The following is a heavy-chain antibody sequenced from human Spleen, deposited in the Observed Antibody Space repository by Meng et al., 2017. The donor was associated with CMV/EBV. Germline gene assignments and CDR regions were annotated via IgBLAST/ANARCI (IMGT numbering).Heavy chain of an antibody. CDR3: AREGGYGLFDY. D-gene: IGHD4-17*01. Sequence: SQTLSLTCVISGDSVSSNSAVWSWIRQSPSRGLEWLGRTYYRSKWYNDYAVSVKSRITINPDTSKNQVSLQLNSVTPEDTAVYYCAREGGYGLFDYWGQGTLVTVSS. V-gene: IGHV6-1*01. CDR2: TYYRSKWYN. CDR1: GDSVSSNSAV. J-gene: IGHJ4*02.